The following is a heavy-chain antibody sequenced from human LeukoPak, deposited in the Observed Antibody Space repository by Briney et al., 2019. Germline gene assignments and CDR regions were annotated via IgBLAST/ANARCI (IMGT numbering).Heavy chain of an antibody. J-gene: IGHJ4*02. V-gene: IGHV3-48*01. D-gene: IGHD3-10*01. CDR3: AKGKSYYYGSGSYLEDY. Sequence: GGSLRLSCAASGFTFSSYSMNWVRQAPGKGLEWVSYISSSSSTIYYADSVKGRFTISRDNAKNTLYLQMNSLRAEDTAVYYCAKGKSYYYGSGSYLEDYWGQGTLVIVSS. CDR2: ISSSSSTI. CDR1: GFTFSSYS.